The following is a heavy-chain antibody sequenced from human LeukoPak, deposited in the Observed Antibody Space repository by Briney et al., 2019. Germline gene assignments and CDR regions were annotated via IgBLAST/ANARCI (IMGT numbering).Heavy chain of an antibody. CDR2: IYSGGST. CDR1: GFTFSHYG. CDR3: ARDRVTGTTSRYYMDV. J-gene: IGHJ6*03. V-gene: IGHV3-NL1*01. Sequence: GGSLSLSCAASGFTFSHYGMHWVRQAPGKGLEWVSVIYSGGSTYYADSVKGRFTISRDNSKNTLYLQMNSLRAEDTAVYYCARDRVTGTTSRYYMDVWGKGTTVTVSS. D-gene: IGHD1-7*01.